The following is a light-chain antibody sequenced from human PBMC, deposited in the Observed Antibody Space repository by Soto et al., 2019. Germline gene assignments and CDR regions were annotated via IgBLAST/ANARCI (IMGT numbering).Light chain of an antibody. CDR2: AAS. J-gene: IGKJ4*01. V-gene: IGKV1-39*01. CDR3: QQTYTTPLT. Sequence: DTHLTQSPSSLSASLGDRVTITCRASQTINRFLDWYQQRPGKAPKLLIFAASTLQSGVPSRFSGSGSGTDFTLTINSLQPEDFATYYCQQTYTTPLTFGGGTKVDI. CDR1: QTINRF.